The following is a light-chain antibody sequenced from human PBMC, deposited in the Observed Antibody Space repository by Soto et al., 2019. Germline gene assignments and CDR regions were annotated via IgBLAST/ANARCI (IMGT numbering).Light chain of an antibody. CDR3: QQYNSYPLT. V-gene: IGKV1-5*03. CDR1: QSISSW. Sequence: SASVGDRVTITCRASQSISSWLAWYQQKPGKAPNLLIYKASSLESGVPSRFSGSGSGTEFTLTISSLQPDDFATYHCQQYNSYPLTFGGGTKVEIK. J-gene: IGKJ4*01. CDR2: KAS.